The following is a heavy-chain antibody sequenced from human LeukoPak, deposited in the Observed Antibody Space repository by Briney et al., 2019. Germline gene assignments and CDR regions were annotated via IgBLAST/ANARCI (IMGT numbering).Heavy chain of an antibody. CDR1: GDSMTGYY. CDR2: ILYSGSV. V-gene: IGHV4-59*08. D-gene: IGHD4-4*01. CDR3: ARRAYSGNFFDF. J-gene: IGHJ4*02. Sequence: SETLSLTCSVSGDSMTGYYWTWIRQTPGKRLEWIGYILYSGSVNYNPSFKSRLTISVDTSIYQLSLNLRFVTATDTAVYYCARRAYSGNFFDFWGQGALVTVSS.